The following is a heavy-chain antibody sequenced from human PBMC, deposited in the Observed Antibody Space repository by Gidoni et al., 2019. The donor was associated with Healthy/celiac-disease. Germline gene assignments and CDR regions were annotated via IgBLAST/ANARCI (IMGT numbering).Heavy chain of an antibody. J-gene: IGHJ4*02. D-gene: IGHD6-13*01. Sequence: QVQLQQWGAGLLKPSETLSLTCAVYGGSFSGYYWSWIRQPPGKGLEWIGEINHSGSTNYNPSLKSRVTISVDTSKSPFSLKLSSVTAADTAVYYCARGRLHSSSWYPPNPVFDYWGQGTLVTVSS. CDR2: INHSGST. CDR1: GGSFSGYY. V-gene: IGHV4-34*01. CDR3: ARGRLHSSSWYPPNPVFDY.